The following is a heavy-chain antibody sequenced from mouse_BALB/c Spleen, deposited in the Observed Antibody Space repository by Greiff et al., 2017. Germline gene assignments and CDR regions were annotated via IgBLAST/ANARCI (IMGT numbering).Heavy chain of an antibody. D-gene: IGHD1-1*01. CDR1: GFSLTSYG. Sequence: VQLVESGPGLVAPSQSLSITCTVSGFSLTSYGVHWVRQPPGKGLEWLGVIWAGGSTNYNSALMSRLSISKDNSKSQVFLKMNSLQTDDTAMYYCARGSSYSYWYFDVWGAGTTVTVSS. CDR2: IWAGGST. J-gene: IGHJ1*01. CDR3: ARGSSYSYWYFDV. V-gene: IGHV2-9*02.